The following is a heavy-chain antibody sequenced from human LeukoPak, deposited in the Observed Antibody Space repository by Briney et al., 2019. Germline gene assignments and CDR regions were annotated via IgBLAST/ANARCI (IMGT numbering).Heavy chain of an antibody. CDR2: IYYSGST. D-gene: IGHD6-13*01. CDR1: GGSISSYY. V-gene: IGHV4-59*01. CDR3: ASRAYSSSWYYFDY. J-gene: IGHJ4*02. Sequence: SETLSLTCTVSGGSISSYYWSWIRQPPGKGLEWIGYIYYSGSTDYNPSLKSRVTISVDTSKNQFSLKLSSVTAADTAVYYCASRAYSSSWYYFDYWGQGTLVTVSS.